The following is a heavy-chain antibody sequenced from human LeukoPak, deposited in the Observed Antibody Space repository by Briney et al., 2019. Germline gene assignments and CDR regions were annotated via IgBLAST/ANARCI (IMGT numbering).Heavy chain of an antibody. CDR1: GFTFSNYA. CDR2: IYSGGDT. Sequence: GGSLRLSCAASGFTFSNYALSWVRLAPGKGLEWVSVIYSGGDTFHADSVKGRFTLSRDNSKNILYLQMNSLRAEDTAVYYCTRDPDGWGQGTLVTVSS. V-gene: IGHV3-66*01. CDR3: TRDPDG. J-gene: IGHJ4*02.